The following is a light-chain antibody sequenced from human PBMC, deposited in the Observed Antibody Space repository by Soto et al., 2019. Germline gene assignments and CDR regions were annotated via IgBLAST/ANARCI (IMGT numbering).Light chain of an antibody. CDR1: QSVSSAN. CDR2: GAS. V-gene: IGKV3-15*01. CDR3: QQYNNLPQT. J-gene: IGKJ1*01. Sequence: EIVLTQSPGTLSLSPGERATLSCRASQSVSSANFAWYQQKPGQAPRLLIYGASTRATGIPARFSGSGSGTEFTLTISSLQSEDFAVYYCQQYNNLPQTFGQGTKVDIK.